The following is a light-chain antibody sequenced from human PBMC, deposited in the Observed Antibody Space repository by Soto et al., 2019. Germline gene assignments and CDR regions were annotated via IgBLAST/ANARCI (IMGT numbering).Light chain of an antibody. CDR3: QQYGISPT. V-gene: IGKV3-20*01. CDR2: DVS. J-gene: IGKJ1*01. CDR1: HSVSSNY. Sequence: EIVLTQSPGTLSLSPGERATLSCRSSHSVSSNYLAWYQQKPGQAPRLLIYDVSSRATGIPDRFSGSGSGTGFTLTISRLEPVDFAVYYCQQYGISPTFGKGTKVEIK.